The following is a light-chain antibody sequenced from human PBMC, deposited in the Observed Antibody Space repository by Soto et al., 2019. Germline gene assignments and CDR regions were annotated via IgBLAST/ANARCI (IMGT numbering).Light chain of an antibody. CDR2: DVS. Sequence: QSVLTQPASVSGSPGHSITISCTGTSSDVGGYNYVSWYQQHPGKAPKLMIYDVSNRPSGVSNRFFGSKSGNTASLTISGLQAEDEADYYCSSYTSSSTPLYVFGTGTKVTVL. J-gene: IGLJ1*01. V-gene: IGLV2-14*03. CDR1: SSDVGGYNY. CDR3: SSYTSSSTPLYV.